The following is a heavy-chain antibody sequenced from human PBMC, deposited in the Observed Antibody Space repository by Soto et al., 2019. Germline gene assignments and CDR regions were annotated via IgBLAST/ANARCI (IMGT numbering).Heavy chain of an antibody. CDR2: ILPNFGTA. CDR1: GGTFSSYA. CDR3: ARDISRYYYGMDV. V-gene: IGHV1-69*12. D-gene: IGHD2-21*01. J-gene: IGHJ6*02. Sequence: QVQLVQSGAEVKKPGSSVKVSCKASGGTFSSYAITWVRQAPGQGLEWMGGILPNFGTANYAQKFQGRVTITADESPSTAYVELSSLTSEDTAVYYCARDISRYYYGMDVWGQGPTVTVSS.